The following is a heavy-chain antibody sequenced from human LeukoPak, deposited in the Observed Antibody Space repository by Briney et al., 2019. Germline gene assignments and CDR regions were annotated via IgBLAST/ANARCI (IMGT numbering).Heavy chain of an antibody. J-gene: IGHJ5*02. CDR1: GGSISSYY. D-gene: IGHD2-2*01. Sequence: PSETLSLTCTVSGGSISSYYWSWIRQPPGKGLEWIGYTYYSGSTNYNPSLKSRVTISVDTSKNQFSLKLSSVTAADTAVYYCAREPAAPSGWFDPWGQGTLVTVSS. CDR3: AREPAAPSGWFDP. V-gene: IGHV4-59*01. CDR2: TYYSGST.